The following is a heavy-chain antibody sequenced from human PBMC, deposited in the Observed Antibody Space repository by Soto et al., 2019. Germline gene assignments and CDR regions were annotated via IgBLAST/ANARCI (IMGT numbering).Heavy chain of an antibody. V-gene: IGHV1-2*02. Sequence: QVQLVQSGAEVRKSGASVKVSCKASGYTFSDYFIQWLRQAPGQGLEWVAWINPKTAATNYAKKFPDRVTVTSDTSFSTAYLELTRLRPDDTALYYCARIKWGLDYYSGMDVWGQGTAVSVSS. CDR3: ARIKWGLDYYSGMDV. D-gene: IGHD1-26*01. J-gene: IGHJ6*02. CDR2: INPKTAAT. CDR1: GYTFSDYF.